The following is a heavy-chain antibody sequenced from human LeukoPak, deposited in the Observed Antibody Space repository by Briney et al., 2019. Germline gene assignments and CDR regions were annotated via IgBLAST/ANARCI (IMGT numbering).Heavy chain of an antibody. CDR2: ISSSSSYI. CDR3: ARSLDLNIAVVTAIDY. J-gene: IGHJ4*02. V-gene: IGHV3-21*01. Sequence: GGSLRLSCAASGFTFSSYSMNWVRQAPGKGLEWVSSISSSSSYIYYADSVKGRFTISRDNAKNSLYLQMNSLRAEDTAVYYCARSLDLNIAVVTAIDYWGQGTLVTVSS. D-gene: IGHD2-21*02. CDR1: GFTFSSYS.